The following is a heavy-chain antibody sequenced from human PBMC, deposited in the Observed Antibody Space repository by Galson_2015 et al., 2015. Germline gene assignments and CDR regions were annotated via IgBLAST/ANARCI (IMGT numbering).Heavy chain of an antibody. V-gene: IGHV4-61*01. CDR2: VYYNGGT. CDR3: ARDQGRNSGYFDS. D-gene: IGHD2-15*01. CDR1: GGSVSSGSYY. Sequence: SETLSLTCTVSGGSVSSGSYYWSWIRQPPGKGLQWIAYVYYNGGTSYNPSLKSRVTISVDTSKNQLSLKLSSVTAADTAMYYCARDQGRNSGYFDSWGQGTLVTVSA. J-gene: IGHJ4*02.